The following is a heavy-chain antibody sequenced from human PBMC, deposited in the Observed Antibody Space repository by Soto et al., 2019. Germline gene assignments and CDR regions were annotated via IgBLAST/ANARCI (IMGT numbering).Heavy chain of an antibody. Sequence: QVQLVQSGAEVKKPGSSVKVSCKASGGTFSSYTISWVRQAPGQGLEWMGRIIPILGIANYAQKFQGRVTITADKSTSTAYMELSSLRSEDTAVYSCATERRSGGMDVWGQGTTVTVSS. CDR3: ATERRSGGMDV. V-gene: IGHV1-69*02. J-gene: IGHJ6*02. CDR2: IIPILGIA. CDR1: GGTFSSYT. D-gene: IGHD1-1*01.